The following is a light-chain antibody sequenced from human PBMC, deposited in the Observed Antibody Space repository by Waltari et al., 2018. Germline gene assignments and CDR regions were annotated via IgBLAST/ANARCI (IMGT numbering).Light chain of an antibody. CDR2: GKN. Sequence: SSELTQDPAVSVALGQTVRITCPGDSLRSYYESWYQQKPGQAPLLVIYGKNNRPSGIPDRLSGSTSGATASLTITGAQAEDEADYYCSSRDSSGHLVVFGGGTKLTVL. V-gene: IGLV3-19*01. J-gene: IGLJ2*01. CDR1: SLRSYY. CDR3: SSRDSSGHLVV.